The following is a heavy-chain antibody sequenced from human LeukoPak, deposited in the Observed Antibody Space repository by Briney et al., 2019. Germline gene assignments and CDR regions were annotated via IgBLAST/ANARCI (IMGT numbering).Heavy chain of an antibody. V-gene: IGHV3-7*03. J-gene: IGHJ4*02. CDR3: ARDIVATIRNFDS. CDR2: IKHDGSLK. Sequence: PGGSLRLACAASGYTFSSYWMGWVRQAPGMGLEWVANIKHDGSLKYYVDSVKGRFTISRDNAKNSLYLQMNSLRADDTAVYYCARDIVATIRNFDSWGQGTLVTVSS. CDR1: GYTFSSYW. D-gene: IGHD5-12*01.